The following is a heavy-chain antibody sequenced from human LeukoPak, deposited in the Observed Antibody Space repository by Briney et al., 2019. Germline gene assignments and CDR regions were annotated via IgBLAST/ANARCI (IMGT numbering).Heavy chain of an antibody. D-gene: IGHD3-10*01. Sequence: QTLSLTCAISGDSVSGSPAVWNWIRQSPSRGLEWRGRAYYRSKWNIDYPVSVKGRITITPDTSHNLFSLELNYVTPEDTSVYYCARGAVRGGTNFDYWGQGTLVTVSS. CDR2: AYYRSKWNI. J-gene: IGHJ4*02. CDR3: ARGAVRGGTNFDY. CDR1: GDSVSGSPAV. V-gene: IGHV6-1*01.